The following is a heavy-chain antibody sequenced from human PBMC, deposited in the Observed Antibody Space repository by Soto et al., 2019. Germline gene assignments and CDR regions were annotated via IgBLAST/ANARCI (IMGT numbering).Heavy chain of an antibody. V-gene: IGHV1-69*13. CDR1: GGTFSSYA. J-gene: IGHJ4*02. Sequence: SVNVSCKASGGTFSSYAISWVRQAPGQGLEWMGGIIPIFGTANYAQKFQGRVTITADESTSTAYMELSSLRSEDTAVYYCARDKKNYHYYGSGSYYTHWGQGTLVTVSS. D-gene: IGHD3-10*01. CDR3: ARDKKNYHYYGSGSYYTH. CDR2: IIPIFGTA.